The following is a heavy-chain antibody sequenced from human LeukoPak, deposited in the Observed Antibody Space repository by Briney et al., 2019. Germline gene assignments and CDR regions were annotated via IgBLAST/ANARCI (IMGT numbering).Heavy chain of an antibody. Sequence: PSETLSLTCAVYGGSFSGYYWSWTRQPPGKGLEWIGEINHSGSTNYNPSLKSRVTISVDTSKNQFSLKLSSVTAADTAVYYCARVRFVLTGYYNWDYYYYGMDVWGKGTTVTVSS. CDR1: GGSFSGYY. CDR2: INHSGST. D-gene: IGHD3-9*01. J-gene: IGHJ6*04. CDR3: ARVRFVLTGYYNWDYYYYGMDV. V-gene: IGHV4-34*01.